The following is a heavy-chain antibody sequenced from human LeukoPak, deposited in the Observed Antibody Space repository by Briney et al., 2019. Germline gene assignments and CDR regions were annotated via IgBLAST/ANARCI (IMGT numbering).Heavy chain of an antibody. J-gene: IGHJ6*02. Sequence: GGSLRLSCAASGFTFSSYAMSWVRQAPGKGLEWVSAISGSGGSTYYADSVKGRFTISGDNSKNTLYLQMNSLRAEDTAVYYCASPLPDYYDSSGYYYDYYYGMDVWGQGTTVTVSS. V-gene: IGHV3-23*01. CDR2: ISGSGGST. CDR3: ASPLPDYYDSSGYYYDYYYGMDV. CDR1: GFTFSSYA. D-gene: IGHD3-22*01.